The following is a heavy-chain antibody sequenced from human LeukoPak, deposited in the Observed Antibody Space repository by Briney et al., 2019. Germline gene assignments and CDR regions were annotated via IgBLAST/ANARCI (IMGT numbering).Heavy chain of an antibody. CDR1: GGSFSGYY. CDR3: ARGDFNVAAFRRVYFGY. Sequence: SETLSLTCAVYGGSFSGYYWSWIRQPPGKGLEWIGEINHSGSTNYNPSLKSRVTISVDTSKNQFSLKLSSVTAADTAVYYCARGDFNVAAFRRVYFGYWGQGTLVTVSS. CDR2: INHSGST. V-gene: IGHV4-34*01. D-gene: IGHD2-15*01. J-gene: IGHJ4*02.